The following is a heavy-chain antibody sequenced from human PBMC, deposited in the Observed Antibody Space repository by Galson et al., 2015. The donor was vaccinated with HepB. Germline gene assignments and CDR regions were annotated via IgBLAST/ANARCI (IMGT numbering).Heavy chain of an antibody. J-gene: IGHJ3*02. D-gene: IGHD6-19*01. CDR3: AHSSPYSSGWYRSAFDI. CDR2: IDWDDDK. CDR1: GFSLSTSGMC. Sequence: PALVKPTQTLTLTCTFSGFSLSTSGMCVSWIRQPPGKALEWLARIDWDDDKYYSTSLKTRLTISKDTSKDQAVLTMTNMDPVDTATYDCAHSSPYSSGWYRSAFDIWGQGTMVTVSS. V-gene: IGHV2-70*12.